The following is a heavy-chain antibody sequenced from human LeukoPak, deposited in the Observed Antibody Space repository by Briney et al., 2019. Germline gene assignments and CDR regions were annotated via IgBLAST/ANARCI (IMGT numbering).Heavy chain of an antibody. CDR1: GFTVSSNY. V-gene: IGHV3-53*01. CDR3: ARLKIYCTGGVCLSPIDY. D-gene: IGHD2-8*02. J-gene: IGHJ4*02. CDR2: IYSGGST. Sequence: PGGSLRLSCAASGFTVSSNYMSWVRQAPGKGLEWVSVIYSGGSTYYADSVKGRFTISRDNSKNTLYLQMNSLRAEDTAVYYCARLKIYCTGGVCLSPIDYWGQGTLVTVSS.